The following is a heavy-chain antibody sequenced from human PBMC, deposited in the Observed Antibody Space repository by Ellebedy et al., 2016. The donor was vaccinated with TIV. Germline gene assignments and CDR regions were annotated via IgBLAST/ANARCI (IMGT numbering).Heavy chain of an antibody. V-gene: IGHV1-8*02. Sequence: AASVKVSCKASGYTFTGYYMHWVRQATGQGLEWMGWMNPNSGNTGYAQKFQGRVTMTRNTSISTAYMELSSLRSEDTAVYYCVRTYYYGSGSFEDYWGQGTLVTVSS. D-gene: IGHD3-10*01. J-gene: IGHJ4*02. CDR2: MNPNSGNT. CDR1: GYTFTGYY. CDR3: VRTYYYGSGSFEDY.